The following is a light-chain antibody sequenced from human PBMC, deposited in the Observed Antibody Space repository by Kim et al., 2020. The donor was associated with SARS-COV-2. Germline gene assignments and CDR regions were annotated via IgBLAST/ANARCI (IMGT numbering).Light chain of an antibody. Sequence: SYELTQPPSMSVAPGKTATITCEGDNIRTRSVHWYQHQPGQAPVVVIYYDSDRPSGIPERFSASNSGNTATLTISRVEAGDEADYYCQVCDSRSETQVFG. CDR1: NIRTRS. CDR2: YDS. V-gene: IGLV3-21*01. CDR3: QVCDSRSETQV. J-gene: IGLJ3*02.